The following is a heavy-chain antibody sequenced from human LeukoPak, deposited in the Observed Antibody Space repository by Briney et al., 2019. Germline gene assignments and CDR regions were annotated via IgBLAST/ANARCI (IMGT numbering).Heavy chain of an antibody. CDR3: ARESHHYGMDV. CDR2: IYCSGST. V-gene: IGHV4-59*12. Sequence: PSETLSLTCTVSGGSISSYYWSWIRQPPGKGLEWIGYIYCSGSTNYNPSLKSRVTISVDTSKNQFSLKLSSVTAADTAVYYCARESHHYGMDVWGQGTTVTVSS. CDR1: GGSISSYY. J-gene: IGHJ6*02.